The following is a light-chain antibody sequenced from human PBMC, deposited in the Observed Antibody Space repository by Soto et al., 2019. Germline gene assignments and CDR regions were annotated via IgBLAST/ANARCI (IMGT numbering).Light chain of an antibody. J-gene: IGKJ4*01. CDR2: EAS. Sequence: EVVLTQSPATLSLSPGESATLSCRASQSVSNYLAWYQQRPGQGPRLLIYEASSRAPGIPARFSGSGSGSDFTLTTSSLEPEDFGVYYCQQRRDWPWLTFGGGTNVEIK. CDR3: QQRRDWPWLT. V-gene: IGKV3-11*01. CDR1: QSVSNY.